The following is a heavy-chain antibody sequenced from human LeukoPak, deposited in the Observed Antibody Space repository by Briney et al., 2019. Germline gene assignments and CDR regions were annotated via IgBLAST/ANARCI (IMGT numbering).Heavy chain of an antibody. D-gene: IGHD5-12*01. CDR2: INSDGSST. Sequence: PGGSLRLSCAASGFTFSSYWMHWVRQAQGKGLVWVSRINSDGSSTSYADSVKGRFTISRDNAKNTLYLQMNSLRAEDTSVYYCARYSGYAQDFDYWGQGTLVTVSS. J-gene: IGHJ4*02. CDR3: ARYSGYAQDFDY. CDR1: GFTFSSYW. V-gene: IGHV3-74*01.